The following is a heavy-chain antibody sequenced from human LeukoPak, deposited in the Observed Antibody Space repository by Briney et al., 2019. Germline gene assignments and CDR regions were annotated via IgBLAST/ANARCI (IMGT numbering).Heavy chain of an antibody. V-gene: IGHV3-53*01. CDR3: AREAVAGTWYYYGMDV. Sequence: GGSLRLSCAASGFTVSSNYMSWVRQAPGKGLEWVSVIYSGGSTYYADSVKGRFTIFRDNSKNTLYLQMNSLRAEDTAVYYCAREAVAGTWYYYGMDVWGQGTTVTVSS. CDR1: GFTVSSNY. D-gene: IGHD6-19*01. CDR2: IYSGGST. J-gene: IGHJ6*02.